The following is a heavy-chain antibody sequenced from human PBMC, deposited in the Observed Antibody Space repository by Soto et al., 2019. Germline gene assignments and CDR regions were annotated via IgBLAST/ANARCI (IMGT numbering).Heavy chain of an antibody. V-gene: IGHV4-59*01. CDR1: GDSISNNY. Sequence: SETLSLTCTVSGDSISNNYWSWIRQSPGMGLEWIGYIFASENTNYNPSLKSRVSISIDTSKNLFSLKMTSLTAADTAVYYCEGQARGWDTVPHFAYWGQGTLVTVSS. D-gene: IGHD5-18*01. CDR2: IFASENT. J-gene: IGHJ4*02. CDR3: EGQARGWDTVPHFAY.